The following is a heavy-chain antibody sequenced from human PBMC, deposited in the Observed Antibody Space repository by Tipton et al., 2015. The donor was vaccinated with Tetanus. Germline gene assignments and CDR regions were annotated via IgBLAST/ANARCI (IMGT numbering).Heavy chain of an antibody. CDR3: AKDSSVSTEKGGMDV. J-gene: IGHJ6*02. D-gene: IGHD1-14*01. CDR2: IKQDGNEK. V-gene: IGHV3-7*03. Sequence: SLRLSCAASGFDFRSDWMTWVRQAPGKGLEWVANIKQDGNEKYHVDSVKGRFTISRDNSKNSLYLQLNSLRTEDSGLYYCAKDSSVSTEKGGMDVWGQGTTVTVYS. CDR1: GFDFRSDW.